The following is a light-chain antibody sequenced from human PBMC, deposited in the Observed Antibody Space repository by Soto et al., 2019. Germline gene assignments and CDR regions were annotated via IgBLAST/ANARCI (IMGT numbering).Light chain of an antibody. CDR2: SAT. J-gene: IGKJ2*01. CDR1: QSIGSY. V-gene: IGKV1-39*01. CDR3: QQSYTAPH. Sequence: DIQMTQSPSSLSASVGDRVTITCRASQSIGSYLNWYQQKPGKAPKLLIHSATILQGGVPSRFSGSESGTDFTHTITNLQPGDFATYFCQQSYTAPHFGQGTKLVIK.